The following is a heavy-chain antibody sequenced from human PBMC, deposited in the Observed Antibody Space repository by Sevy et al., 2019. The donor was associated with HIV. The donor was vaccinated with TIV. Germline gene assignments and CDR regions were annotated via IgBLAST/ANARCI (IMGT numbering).Heavy chain of an antibody. V-gene: IGHV4-38-2*02. CDR2: IYHSGST. CDR1: GYSINNGYY. CDR3: ARDKASVDY. Sequence: SETLSLTCTVSGYSINNGYYWGWIRQPPGKGLEWIGTIYHSGSTYYNPSLESRVTISVDTSKNQFSLNLTSVTAADTAVYYCARDKASVDYWGQGTLVTVSS. J-gene: IGHJ4*02.